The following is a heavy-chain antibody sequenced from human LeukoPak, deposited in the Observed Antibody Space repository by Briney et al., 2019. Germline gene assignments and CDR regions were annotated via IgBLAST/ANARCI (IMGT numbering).Heavy chain of an antibody. V-gene: IGHV4-38-2*01. CDR3: AKTYGYNPFDY. Sequence: SETLSLTCAVSGYSISSGYYWGWIRQPPGKGLEWIGSIYYSGSTYYNPSLKSRVTISVGTSKNQFSLKLSSVTAADTAVYYCAKTYGYNPFDYWGQGTLVTVSS. CDR2: IYYSGST. CDR1: GYSISSGYY. J-gene: IGHJ4*02. D-gene: IGHD5-24*01.